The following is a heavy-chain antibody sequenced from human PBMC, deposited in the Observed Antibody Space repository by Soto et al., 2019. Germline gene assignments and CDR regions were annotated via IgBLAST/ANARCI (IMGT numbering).Heavy chain of an antibody. CDR2: IYYSGST. CDR3: ARDQGGITIFGVVTAYYYYGMDV. D-gene: IGHD3-3*01. Sequence: SETVSLTXTVSGGSISSGDYYWSWIRQPPGKGLEWIGYIYYSGSTYYNPSLKSRVTISVDTSKNQFSLKLSSVTAADTAVYYCARDQGGITIFGVVTAYYYYGMDVWGQGTTVTVSS. CDR1: GGSISSGDYY. J-gene: IGHJ6*02. V-gene: IGHV4-30-4*01.